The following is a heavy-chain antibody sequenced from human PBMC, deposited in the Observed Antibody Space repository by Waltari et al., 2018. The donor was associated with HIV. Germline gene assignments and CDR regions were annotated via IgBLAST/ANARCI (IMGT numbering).Heavy chain of an antibody. CDR1: GFTFSTYA. D-gene: IGHD1-20*01. J-gene: IGHJ4*02. CDR2: MWKYGSPK. V-gene: IGHV3-33*01. Sequence: QVQLVESGGGVVQPGRSLRLSCVASGFTFSTYAMHWVRQAPGKGLEWVAMMWKYGSPKYYADSVMGRFTISSDSSKNTMYLQMSSLTAEDTAVYYCAREGYITGAGAFDYWGQGTLVTVSS. CDR3: AREGYITGAGAFDY.